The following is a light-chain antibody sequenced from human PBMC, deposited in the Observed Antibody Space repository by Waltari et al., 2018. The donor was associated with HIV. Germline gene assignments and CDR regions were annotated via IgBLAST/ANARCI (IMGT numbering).Light chain of an antibody. CDR1: PSIVTW. CDR2: ASS. CDR3: QQAHSLPWT. J-gene: IGKJ1*01. Sequence: DIQMTQSPSLVSASVGDRVTITCRASPSIVTWLSWYQQKPGTAPAPLIFASSRLQGGIPGRFSGSGSGTNFTLTIRNIQPDDFAIYHCQQAHSLPWTFGQGTKVE. V-gene: IGKV1-12*01.